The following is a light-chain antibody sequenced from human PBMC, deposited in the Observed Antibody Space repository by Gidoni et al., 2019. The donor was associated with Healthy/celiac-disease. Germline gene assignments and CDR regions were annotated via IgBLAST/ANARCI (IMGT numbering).Light chain of an antibody. CDR3: QQSYSTPPLT. J-gene: IGKJ4*01. CDR1: QSISRY. V-gene: IGKV1-39*01. CDR2: AAS. Sequence: DIQMTQSPSSLSASVGDRVTITCRASQSISRYLNWYQQKPGKAPKLLIYAASSLQSGAPSRFSGSGSGTDFTLTISSLQPEDFATYYCQQSYSTPPLTFXGXTKVEIK.